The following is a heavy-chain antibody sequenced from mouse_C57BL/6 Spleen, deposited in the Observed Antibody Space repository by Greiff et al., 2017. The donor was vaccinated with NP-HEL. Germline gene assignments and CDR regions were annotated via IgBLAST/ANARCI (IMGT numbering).Heavy chain of an antibody. J-gene: IGHJ4*01. D-gene: IGHD1-1*01. CDR3: ARFHYYGSSVYAMDY. V-gene: IGHV1-55*01. CDR1: GYTFTSYW. Sequence: VQLQQPGAELVKPGASVKMSCKASGYTFTSYWITWVKQRPGQGLEWIGDIYPGSGSTNYNEKFKSKATLTVDTSSSTAYMQLSSLTSEDSAVYYCARFHYYGSSVYAMDYWGQGTSVTVSS. CDR2: IYPGSGST.